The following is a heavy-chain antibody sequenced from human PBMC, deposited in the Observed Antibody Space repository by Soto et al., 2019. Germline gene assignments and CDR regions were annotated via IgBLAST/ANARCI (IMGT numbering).Heavy chain of an antibody. Sequence: ASLNVSCKASGYTFTSYAMHLVRRAPGQRLEWMGWINAGNGNAKYSQKFQGRVTITTDKSASTAYMELSSLRSEDTAVYYCASHYYGSGSYYIGTDSYYYYTDVWGKGTTVTVSS. CDR3: ASHYYGSGSYYIGTDSYYYYTDV. CDR2: INAGNGNA. V-gene: IGHV1-3*01. D-gene: IGHD3-10*01. J-gene: IGHJ6*03. CDR1: GYTFTSYA.